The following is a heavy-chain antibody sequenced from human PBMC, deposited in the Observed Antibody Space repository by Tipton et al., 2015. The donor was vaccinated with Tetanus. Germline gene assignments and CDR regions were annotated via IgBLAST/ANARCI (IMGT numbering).Heavy chain of an antibody. CDR3: ARDRGGATFYYYGMDV. J-gene: IGHJ6*02. CDR1: GGSISSGGYY. D-gene: IGHD1-26*01. Sequence: TLSLTCTVSGGSISSGGYYWSWIRQHPGKGLEWIGYIYHSGSTYYNPSLKSRVTISVDTSKNQFSLKLSSVTAADTAVYYCARDRGGATFYYYGMDVWGQGTMVTVSS. CDR2: IYHSGST. V-gene: IGHV4-31*03.